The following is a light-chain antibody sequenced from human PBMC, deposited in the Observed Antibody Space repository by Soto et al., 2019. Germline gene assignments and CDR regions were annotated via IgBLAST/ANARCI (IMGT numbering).Light chain of an antibody. CDR1: QSVSSSY. V-gene: IGKV3-20*01. Sequence: EIVLTQSPGTLSLSPGERATLSCRASQSVSSSYLAWYQQKPGQATRLLIYGASSRATGIPDRFSGSGSVTDFTLTISRLEPEDFAVYYCQQYGSSPRYTFGQGTKLEIK. J-gene: IGKJ2*01. CDR3: QQYGSSPRYT. CDR2: GAS.